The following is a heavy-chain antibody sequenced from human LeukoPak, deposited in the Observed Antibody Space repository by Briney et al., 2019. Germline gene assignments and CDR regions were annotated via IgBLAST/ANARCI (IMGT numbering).Heavy chain of an antibody. D-gene: IGHD6-13*01. CDR1: GFTFSTYG. J-gene: IGHJ4*02. Sequence: GKSLRLSCAASGFTFSTYGMHWVRQAPGKGLEWVAVISYDGSNKNYADSMKGRFTISRDNSRNTLYLQMNSLRAEDTAVYYCAKSSGYSSAAGTGTRRYFDYWGQGTLVTVSS. V-gene: IGHV3-30*18. CDR2: ISYDGSNK. CDR3: AKSSGYSSAAGTGTRRYFDY.